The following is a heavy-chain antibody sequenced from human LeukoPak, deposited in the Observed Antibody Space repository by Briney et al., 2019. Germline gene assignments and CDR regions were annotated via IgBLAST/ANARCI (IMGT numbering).Heavy chain of an antibody. Sequence: SETLSLTCTVSGGSISSGDSHWSWIRQPPGKGLEWIGYIFYSGNIYYNPSLKSRLTISLDMSKNQFSLKLSSVTAADTAVYYCARAPGVAEVGRLDLWGRRTLVTVSS. CDR2: IFYSGNI. V-gene: IGHV4-30-4*01. CDR1: GGSISSGDSH. D-gene: IGHD7-27*01. CDR3: ARAPGVAEVGRLDL. J-gene: IGHJ2*01.